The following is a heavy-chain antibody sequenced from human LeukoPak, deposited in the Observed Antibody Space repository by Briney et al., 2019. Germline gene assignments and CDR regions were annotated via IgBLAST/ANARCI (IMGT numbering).Heavy chain of an antibody. Sequence: SETLSLTCTVSGGSISNYYWSWSRQPPRKGLEWIGEINHSGSTNYNPSLKIRVTISVDTSKNQFSLKLSSVTAADTAVYYCARGGRREMATMRIKRHHAFDIWGQGTMVTVSS. CDR2: INHSGST. J-gene: IGHJ3*02. V-gene: IGHV4-34*01. CDR3: ARGGRREMATMRIKRHHAFDI. D-gene: IGHD5-24*01. CDR1: GGSISNYY.